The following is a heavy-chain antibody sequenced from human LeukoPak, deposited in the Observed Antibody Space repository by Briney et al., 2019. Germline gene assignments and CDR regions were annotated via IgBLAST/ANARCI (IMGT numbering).Heavy chain of an antibody. J-gene: IGHJ3*02. CDR1: GFIFSSYA. CDR3: ARDVYDSGRGAFDI. CDR2: IWYDGSKE. D-gene: IGHD3-10*01. V-gene: IGHV3-33*01. Sequence: GGSLRLSCAASGFIFSSYAMHWVRQAPGKGLEWVAVIWYDGSKEYYPDSVKGRFTISRDNAKNSLFLQMNSLRAEDTAVYYCARDVYDSGRGAFDILGQGTMVTVSS.